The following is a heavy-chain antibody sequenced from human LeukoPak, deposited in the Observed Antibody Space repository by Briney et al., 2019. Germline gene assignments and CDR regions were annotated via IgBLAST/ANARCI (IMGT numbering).Heavy chain of an antibody. J-gene: IGHJ4*02. V-gene: IGHV1-2*06. CDR1: GYTFTGYY. CDR2: INPNSGGT. CDR3: ARARTVLLWFGDLPGY. D-gene: IGHD3-10*01. Sequence: ASVKVSCKASGYTFTGYYMYWVRQAPGQGLEWMGRINPNSGGTNYAQKFQGRVTMTRDTSISTAYMELSRLRSDDTAVYYCARARTVLLWFGDLPGYWGQGTLVTVSS.